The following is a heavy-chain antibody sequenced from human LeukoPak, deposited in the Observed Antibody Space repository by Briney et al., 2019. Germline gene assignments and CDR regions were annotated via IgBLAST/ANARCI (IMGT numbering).Heavy chain of an antibody. CDR2: IYYSGST. V-gene: IGHV4-30-4*08. Sequence: PSETLSLTCTVSGGSISSGDYYWSWIRQPPGKGLEWIGYIYYSGSTYYNPSLKSRVTISVDTSKNQFSLKLSSVTAADTAVHYCARVGGELVYAFDIWGQGTMVTVSS. CDR1: GGSISSGDYY. J-gene: IGHJ3*02. D-gene: IGHD6-6*01. CDR3: ARVGGELVYAFDI.